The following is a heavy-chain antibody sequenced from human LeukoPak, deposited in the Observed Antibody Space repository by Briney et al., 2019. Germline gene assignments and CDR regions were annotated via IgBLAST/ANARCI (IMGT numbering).Heavy chain of an antibody. D-gene: IGHD4-11*01. J-gene: IGHJ5*02. CDR2: IYYSGST. V-gene: IGHV4-59*11. CDR3: ARPLRTTGWFDP. Sequence: SETLSLTCTVSGGSISSHYWSWIRQPPGKGLEWVGYIYYSGSTNYNPSLKSRVTISVDTSKSQFSLKLSSVTAADTAVYYCARPLRTTGWFDPWGQGTLVTVSS. CDR1: GGSISSHY.